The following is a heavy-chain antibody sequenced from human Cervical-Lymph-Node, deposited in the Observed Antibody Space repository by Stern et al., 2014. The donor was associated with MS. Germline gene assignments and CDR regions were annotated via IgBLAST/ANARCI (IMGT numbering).Heavy chain of an antibody. CDR2: IIPILGIA. CDR1: GGTFSSYT. Sequence: QLVQSGAEVKKPGSSVKVSCKASGGTFSSYTISWVRQAPGQGLEWMGRIIPILGIANYAQKFQGRVTITADKSTSTAYMELSSLRSEDTAVYYCAHLAVAGLDAFDIWGQGTMVTVS. V-gene: IGHV1-69*09. J-gene: IGHJ3*02. D-gene: IGHD6-19*01. CDR3: AHLAVAGLDAFDI.